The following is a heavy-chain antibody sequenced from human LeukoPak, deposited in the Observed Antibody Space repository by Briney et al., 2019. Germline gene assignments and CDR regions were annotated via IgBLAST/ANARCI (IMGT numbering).Heavy chain of an antibody. V-gene: IGHV4-59*01. D-gene: IGHD4-17*01. J-gene: IGHJ3*02. CDR3: ARDGDSEYGDYPDAFDI. CDR2: IYYSGST. CDR1: GGSISTYY. Sequence: SETLSLTCTVSGGSISTYYWSWIRQPPGKGLEWIWYIYYSGSTNYNPSLKSRVTISVDTSKNQFSLKLSSVTAADTAVYYCARDGDSEYGDYPDAFDIWGQGTMVTVSS.